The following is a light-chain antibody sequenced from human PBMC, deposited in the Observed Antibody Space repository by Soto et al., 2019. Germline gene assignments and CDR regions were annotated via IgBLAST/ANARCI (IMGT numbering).Light chain of an antibody. CDR1: QSVNSY. V-gene: IGKV3-11*01. CDR3: QQSNNWPPIT. CDR2: DAS. J-gene: IGKJ5*01. Sequence: EIVLTQSPATLSLSPGERATLSCRASQSVNSYLACYQQKPGQAPRLLIYDASTRATGIPARFSGGGSGTDFSLPITSLEPEEFAVYYCQQSNNWPPITFGQGTRLEMK.